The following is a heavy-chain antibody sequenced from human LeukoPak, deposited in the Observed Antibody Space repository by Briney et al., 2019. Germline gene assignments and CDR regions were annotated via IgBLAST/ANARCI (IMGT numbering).Heavy chain of an antibody. CDR3: ASALAARSFYFDC. J-gene: IGHJ4*02. CDR1: GFTFRNYG. CDR2: INQDGSER. D-gene: IGHD3-10*01. V-gene: IGHV3-7*01. Sequence: GGSLRLSCAASGFTFRNYGMNWVRQAPGQGLEWVANINQDGSERYLVDSVKGRFTISRDNSKNSLYLQMNSLRAEDTAVYYCASALAARSFYFDCWGQGTLVTVSS.